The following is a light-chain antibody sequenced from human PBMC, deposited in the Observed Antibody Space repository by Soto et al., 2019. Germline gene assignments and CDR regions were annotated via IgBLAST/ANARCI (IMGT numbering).Light chain of an antibody. CDR2: AAS. V-gene: IGKV1-39*01. CDR1: QSISSY. CDR3: QQSYSTPRT. Sequence: DIQMTQSPSSLSASVGDRVTITCRASQSISSYLNWYQQKPGKAPKLLIYAASSLQSGVPSRFSCNGSGTDFTLPISSLQPEDFATYYCQQSYSTPRTFGQGAKLEIK. J-gene: IGKJ2*01.